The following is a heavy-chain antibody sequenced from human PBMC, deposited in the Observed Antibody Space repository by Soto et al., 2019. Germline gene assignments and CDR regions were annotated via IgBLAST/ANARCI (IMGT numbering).Heavy chain of an antibody. CDR3: ARWMKDYALLTGPKWRFDT. CDR1: GGSISSYY. V-gene: IGHV4-59*01. D-gene: IGHD3-9*01. Sequence: SETLSLTCTVSGGSISSYYWSWIRQPPGKGLEWIGYIYYSGSTNYNPSLKSRVTISVDTSKNQFSLKLSSVTAADTAVYYCARWMKDYALLTGPKWRFDTWGQGTLATVSS. CDR2: IYYSGST. J-gene: IGHJ5*02.